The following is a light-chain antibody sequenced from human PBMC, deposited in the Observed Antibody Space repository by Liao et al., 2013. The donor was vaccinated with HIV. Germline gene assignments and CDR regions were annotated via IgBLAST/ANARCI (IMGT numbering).Light chain of an antibody. V-gene: IGLV3-21*01. J-gene: IGLJ3*02. Sequence: SYELTQPPSVSVAPGKTARITCGGNNIGSQTVHWYQQKPGQAPVLVISYDSDRPSGIPERFCGSNSGNTATLTISRVEAGDEADYYCQVWDTSSDPWVFGGGTKLTVL. CDR1: NIGSQT. CDR2: YDS. CDR3: QVWDTSSDPWV.